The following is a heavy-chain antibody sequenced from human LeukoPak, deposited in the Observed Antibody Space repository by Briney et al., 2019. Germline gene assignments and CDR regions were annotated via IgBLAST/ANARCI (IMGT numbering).Heavy chain of an antibody. Sequence: PSETLSLTCTVSGGSISSYYWSWIRQPPGKGREGIGYIYYSGSTNYNPSLKSRVTISGDTSKNEFSLKLHSVTAAATGVYYCARGVLVYYYFDIWGRGTLVTVSS. D-gene: IGHD2-8*01. CDR2: IYYSGST. CDR1: GGSISSYY. V-gene: IGHV4-59*12. CDR3: ARGVLVYYYFDI. J-gene: IGHJ2*01.